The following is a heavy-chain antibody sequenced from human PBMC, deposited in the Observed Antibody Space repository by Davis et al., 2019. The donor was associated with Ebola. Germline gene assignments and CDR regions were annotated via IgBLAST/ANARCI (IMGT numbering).Heavy chain of an antibody. CDR1: GFIFRSYV. V-gene: IGHV3-23*01. D-gene: IGHD4-17*01. CDR2: HGTSGDT. J-gene: IGHJ2*01. CDR3: ARHASGDFWYFGL. Sequence: GGSLRLSCAASGFIFRSYVMSWVRQAPGKGLEWVSTHGTSGDTYYADSVKGRFTISRDNSKNTLYLQMNSLRAEDTAVYYCARHASGDFWYFGLWGRGTLVTVSS.